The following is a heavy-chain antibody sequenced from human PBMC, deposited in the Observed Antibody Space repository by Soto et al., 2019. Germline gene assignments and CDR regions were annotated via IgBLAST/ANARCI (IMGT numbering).Heavy chain of an antibody. D-gene: IGHD6-13*01. CDR1: GFTFTNYA. Sequence: QVQLVESGGGVVQPGRSLRLSCVVSGFTFTNYAMHWVRQAPGKGLEWVAVISDDGSNKKYADSVKGRFTISRDNSKNTMYMQMNSLRAEDTALYYCARDHFASSWSYFDYWGQGTLVTVSS. J-gene: IGHJ4*02. V-gene: IGHV3-30-3*01. CDR2: ISDDGSNK. CDR3: ARDHFASSWSYFDY.